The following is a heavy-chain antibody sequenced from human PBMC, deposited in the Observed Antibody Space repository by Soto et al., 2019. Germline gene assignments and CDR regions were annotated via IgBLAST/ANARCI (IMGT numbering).Heavy chain of an antibody. D-gene: IGHD6-13*01. Sequence: QVQLVESGGGVVQPGRSLRLSCAASGFTFSSYGMHWVRQAPGKGLEWVALISYDGSDKYYADSVKGRFTISRDNSKSTLYLQMNSLGVEDTAVYYCGAGQYFSDYWGQGTLVTVSS. J-gene: IGHJ4*02. V-gene: IGHV3-30*03. CDR1: GFTFSSYG. CDR3: GAGQYFSDY. CDR2: ISYDGSDK.